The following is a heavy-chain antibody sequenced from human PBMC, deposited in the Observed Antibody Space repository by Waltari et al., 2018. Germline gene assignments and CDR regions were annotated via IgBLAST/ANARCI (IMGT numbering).Heavy chain of an antibody. V-gene: IGHV3-7*04. CDR3: ARAKTPYYXKEPFXL. CDR2: IKQDVTGQ. Sequence: EVQLVESGGGLVQPGGSLRLSCVASGFSFDTYWMSLLRQSPGRGVXWVANIKQDVTGQYYVXSLKGRLTISRDNXXNSVFLQMNSLRVEDXXXYYCARAKTPYYXKEPFXLWGQGTLVTVSS. D-gene: IGHD3-22*01. CDR1: GFSFDTYW. J-gene: IGHJ3*01.